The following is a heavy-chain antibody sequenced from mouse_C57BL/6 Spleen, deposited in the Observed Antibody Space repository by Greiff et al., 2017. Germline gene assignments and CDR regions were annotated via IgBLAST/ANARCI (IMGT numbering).Heavy chain of an antibody. CDR3: ARGGEGALDY. J-gene: IGHJ4*01. CDR1: GYAFSSSW. CDR2: IYPGDGDT. V-gene: IGHV1-82*01. Sequence: VQLVASGPELVKPGASVKISCKASGYAFSSSWMNWVKQRPGKGLEWIGRIYPGDGDTNYNEKFKGKATLTADKSSSTAYMQLSSLTSEDSAVYFCARGGEGALDYWGQGTSVTVSS.